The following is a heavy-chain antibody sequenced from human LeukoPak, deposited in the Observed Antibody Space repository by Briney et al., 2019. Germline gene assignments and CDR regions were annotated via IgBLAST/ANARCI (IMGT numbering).Heavy chain of an antibody. CDR2: INATGGST. J-gene: IGHJ4*02. Sequence: GGSLRLSCAASGFTFRNYAMNWVRQAPGKGLGWVSGINATGGSTYYADSVKGRFNISRDNSKNTPYLQMNSLRAEDTAVYYCYYYYDSSGANPRDYWGQGTLVTVSS. CDR3: YYYYDSSGANPRDY. D-gene: IGHD3-22*01. CDR1: GFTFRNYA. V-gene: IGHV3-23*01.